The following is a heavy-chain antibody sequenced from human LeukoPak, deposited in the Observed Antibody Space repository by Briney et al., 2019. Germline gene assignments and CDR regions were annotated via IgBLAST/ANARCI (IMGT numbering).Heavy chain of an antibody. V-gene: IGHV1-2*06. CDR2: INPNSGGT. D-gene: IGHD6-13*01. Sequence: GASVKVSCKASGYTFTGYYMHWVRQAPGQGLEWMGRINPNSGGTNYAQKFQGRVTMTRDTSISTAYMELGRLRSDDTAVYYCARDRVAAAGMNWFDPWGQGTLVTVSS. CDR3: ARDRVAAAGMNWFDP. CDR1: GYTFTGYY. J-gene: IGHJ5*02.